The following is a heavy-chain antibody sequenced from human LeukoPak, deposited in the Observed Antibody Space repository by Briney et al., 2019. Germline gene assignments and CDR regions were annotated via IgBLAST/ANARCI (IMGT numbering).Heavy chain of an antibody. CDR1: AYTFSRLG. CDR2: ISAYNGQT. D-gene: IGHD3-3*01. CDR3: ARTTTIFGVFTTPFDY. J-gene: IGHJ4*02. V-gene: IGHV1-18*01. Sequence: ASVKVSCKTSAYTFSRLGISWARQAPGQGLEWMGWISAYNGQTKYAEKFQDRVTMTTDTSTSTAYMELRSLRSGDTAVYYCARTTTIFGVFTTPFDYWGQGTLVSVSS.